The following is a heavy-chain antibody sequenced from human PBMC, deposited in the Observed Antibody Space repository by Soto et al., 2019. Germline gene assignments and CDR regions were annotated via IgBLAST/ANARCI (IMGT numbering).Heavy chain of an antibody. D-gene: IGHD4-17*01. CDR3: ARAELSDYGGNSDWFDP. V-gene: IGHV3-21*01. Sequence: GGSLRLSCAASGFTFSSYSMNWVRQAPGKGLEWVSSISSSSYIYYADSVKGRFTISRDNAKNSLYLQMNSLRAEDTAVYYCARAELSDYGGNSDWFDPWGQGTLVTVSS. CDR1: GFTFSSYS. CDR2: ISSSSYI. J-gene: IGHJ5*02.